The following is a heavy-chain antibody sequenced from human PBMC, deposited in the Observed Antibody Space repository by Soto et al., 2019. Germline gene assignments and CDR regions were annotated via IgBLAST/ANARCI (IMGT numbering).Heavy chain of an antibody. D-gene: IGHD3-10*01. CDR3: ARGLPDGSGQYCDY. CDR1: GFTFSSYS. Sequence: EVQLVESGGGLAKPGGPLRPPCAAPGFTFSSYSMNWVRQAPGRGLGWVSSISSSSSYIYYGDSGKGRFTISRDNAKNSLYLQMNSLRAEDTAVYYCARGLPDGSGQYCDYWGQGTLVTVSS. CDR2: ISSSSSYI. J-gene: IGHJ4*02. V-gene: IGHV3-21*01.